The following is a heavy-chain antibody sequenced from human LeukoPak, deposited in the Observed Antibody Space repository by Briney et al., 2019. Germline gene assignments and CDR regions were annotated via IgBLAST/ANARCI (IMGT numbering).Heavy chain of an antibody. Sequence: SETLSLTCTVSGGSISSYYWSWIRQPPGKGLEWIGYIYYSGSTNYNPSLKSRVTISVDTSKNQFSLKLSSVTAADTAVYYCARAVVEMATIFDYWGQGTLVTVS. CDR2: IYYSGST. V-gene: IGHV4-59*01. CDR1: GGSISSYY. J-gene: IGHJ4*02. CDR3: ARAVVEMATIFDY. D-gene: IGHD5-24*01.